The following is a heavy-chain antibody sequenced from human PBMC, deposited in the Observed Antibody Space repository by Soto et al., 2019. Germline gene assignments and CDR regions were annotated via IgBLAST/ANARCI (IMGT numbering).Heavy chain of an antibody. V-gene: IGHV4-31*03. CDR3: ARADFSGGSCYSIARWFDP. CDR2: IYYSGST. D-gene: IGHD2-15*01. Sequence: QVQLQESGPGLVKPSQTLSLTCTVSGGSISSGGYYWSWIRQHPGKGLEWIGNIYYSGSTHYNPSLKSRVTIPVDTSKNQFSLKLSSVTAADTAVYYCARADFSGGSCYSIARWFDPWGQGTLVTVSS. J-gene: IGHJ5*02. CDR1: GGSISSGGYY.